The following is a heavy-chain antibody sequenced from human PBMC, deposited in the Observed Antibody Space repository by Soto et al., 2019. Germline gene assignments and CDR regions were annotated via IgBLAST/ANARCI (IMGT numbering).Heavy chain of an antibody. CDR3: ARQNYFDY. CDR2: ISSDGSNK. V-gene: IGHV3-30-3*01. J-gene: IGHJ4*02. CDR1: GFTFSSYA. Sequence: VQLVESGGGVVQPGRSPRLSCAASGFTFSSYAMYWVRQAPGKGLEWVALISSDGSNKYYAASVKGRFTISRDNSMNTLYLQMNSLRPEDTAVYYCARQNYFDYWGQGTLVTVSS.